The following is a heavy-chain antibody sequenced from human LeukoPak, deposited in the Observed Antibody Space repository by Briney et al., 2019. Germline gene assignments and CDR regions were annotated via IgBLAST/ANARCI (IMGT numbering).Heavy chain of an antibody. CDR2: IIHSGGT. CDR1: GGSISSSNW. CDR3: ARGLGGSYYFDH. V-gene: IGHV4-4*02. J-gene: IGHJ4*02. Sequence: PSGTLSLTCGVSGGSISSSNWWTWARQPPGKGLEWIGEIIHSGGTNYNPSLKSRVTISVDTSKNQFSLNLNSINAADTAVYYCARGLGGSYYFDHWGQGTLVTVSS. D-gene: IGHD1-26*01.